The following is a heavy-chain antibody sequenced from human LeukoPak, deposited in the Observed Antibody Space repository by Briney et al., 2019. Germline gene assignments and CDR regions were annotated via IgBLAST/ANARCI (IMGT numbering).Heavy chain of an antibody. J-gene: IGHJ6*03. D-gene: IGHD3-10*01. V-gene: IGHV3-23*01. CDR3: AKDVMHYGSGRPYYMDV. CDR2: IIGGGGTT. CDR1: GFSFSSYE. Sequence: GGSLRLSCAASGFSFSSYEMTWVRQAPGGGLGWVSGIIGGGGTTHSADSVKGRFTTSRDNSKNSLYLQMTSLVTEDTAVYYCAKDVMHYGSGRPYYMDVWGKGTTVIISS.